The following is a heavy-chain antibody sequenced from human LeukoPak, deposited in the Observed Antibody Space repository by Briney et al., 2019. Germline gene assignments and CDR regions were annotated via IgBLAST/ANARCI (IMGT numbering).Heavy chain of an antibody. J-gene: IGHJ5*02. CDR1: GFTFSSYW. D-gene: IGHD2-2*01. CDR2: IKQDGSEK. CDR3: ARAIVVVPAWFDP. Sequence: GSLRLSCAASGFTFSSYWVSWGRQAPGKGLEWGANIKQDGSEKYYVDSVKGRFTISRDNAKNSLYLQMNSLRAEDTAVYYCARAIVVVPAWFDPWGQGTLVTVSS. V-gene: IGHV3-7*01.